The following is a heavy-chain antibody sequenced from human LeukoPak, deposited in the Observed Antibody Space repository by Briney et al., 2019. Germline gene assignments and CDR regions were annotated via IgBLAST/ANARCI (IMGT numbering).Heavy chain of an antibody. V-gene: IGHV3-21*01. CDR3: ASAYDFWSGYHLT. Sequence: GGSLRLSCAASGFTFSSYSMNWVRQAPGKGLEWVSSISSSSSYIYYADSVKGRFTISRDNSKNTLYLQMNSLRAEDTAVYYCASAYDFWSGYHLTWGQGTLVTVSS. CDR1: GFTFSSYS. J-gene: IGHJ5*02. D-gene: IGHD3-3*01. CDR2: ISSSSSYI.